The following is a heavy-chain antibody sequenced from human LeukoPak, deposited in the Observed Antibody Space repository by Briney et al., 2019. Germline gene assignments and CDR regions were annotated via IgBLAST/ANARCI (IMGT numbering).Heavy chain of an antibody. CDR3: ARYWGPYDNSGAYFDH. Sequence: SETLSLTCSVSGGSISSSTYYWGWIRQPPGKGLEWIGNIYNSGSTYYNPSLKSRVTISVDTSKNQFSLKLSSVTAADTAMYYCARYWGPYDNSGAYFDHWGQGTLVTVSS. D-gene: IGHD3-22*01. CDR1: GGSISSSTYY. V-gene: IGHV4-39*01. J-gene: IGHJ4*02. CDR2: IYNSGST.